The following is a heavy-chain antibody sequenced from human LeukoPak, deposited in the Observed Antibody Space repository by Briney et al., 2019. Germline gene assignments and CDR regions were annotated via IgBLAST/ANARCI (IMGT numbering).Heavy chain of an antibody. CDR2: ISYDGSNK. Sequence: GGSLRLSCAASGFTFSSYGMHWVRQAPGKGLERVAVISYDGSNKYYADSVKGRFTISRDNSKNTLYLQMNSLRAEDTAVYYCAKDHDSSGIDYWGQGTLVTVSS. CDR1: GFTFSSYG. CDR3: AKDHDSSGIDY. V-gene: IGHV3-30*18. D-gene: IGHD3-22*01. J-gene: IGHJ4*02.